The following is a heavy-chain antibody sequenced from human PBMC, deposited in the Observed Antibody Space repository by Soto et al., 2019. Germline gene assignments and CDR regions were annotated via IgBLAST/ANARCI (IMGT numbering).Heavy chain of an antibody. D-gene: IGHD6-19*01. CDR3: ARDLGSSGWSDAFDI. J-gene: IGHJ3*02. Sequence: QVQLVQSGAEVKKPGASVKVSCKASGYTFTSYGISWVRQAPGQGLEWMGWISAYNGNTNYAQKLQGRVTMTTDTSTSTANMELRSLRSDDTAVYYCARDLGSSGWSDAFDIWGQGTMVTVSS. CDR1: GYTFTSYG. CDR2: ISAYNGNT. V-gene: IGHV1-18*01.